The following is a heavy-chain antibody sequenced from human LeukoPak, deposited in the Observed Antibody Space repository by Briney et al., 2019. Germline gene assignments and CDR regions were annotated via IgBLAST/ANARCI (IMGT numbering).Heavy chain of an antibody. CDR3: ARDQAHYYGSGSFYGMDV. CDR2: IYYSGST. CDR1: GGSISSYY. V-gene: IGHV4-59*01. Sequence: SETLSLTCTVSGGSISSYYWSWIRKPPGKGLEWIGYIYYSGSTNYNPSLKSRVTISVDTSKNQFSLKVSSVTTADTAVYYCARDQAHYYGSGSFYGMDVWGQGTTVTVSS. J-gene: IGHJ6*02. D-gene: IGHD3-10*01.